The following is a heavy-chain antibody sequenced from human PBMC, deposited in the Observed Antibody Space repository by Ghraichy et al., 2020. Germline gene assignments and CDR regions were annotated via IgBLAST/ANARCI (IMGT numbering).Heavy chain of an antibody. CDR3: AKAEDFWSGYYSVY. J-gene: IGHJ4*01. CDR2: ISGSGGST. V-gene: IGHV3-23*01. D-gene: IGHD3-3*01. CDR1: GFTFSSYA. Sequence: GGSLRLSCAASGFTFSSYAMSWVRQAPGKGLEWVSAISGSGGSTYYADSVKGRFTISRDNSKNTLYLQMNSLRAEDTAVYYCAKAEDFWSGYYSVYWGHGTLVTVSS.